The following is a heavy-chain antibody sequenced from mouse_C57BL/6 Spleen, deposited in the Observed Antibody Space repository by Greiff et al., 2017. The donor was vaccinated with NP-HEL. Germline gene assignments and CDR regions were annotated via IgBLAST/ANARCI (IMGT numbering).Heavy chain of an antibody. Sequence: VQLQQPGAELVRPGSSVKLSCKASGYTFTSYWMDWVKQRPGQGLEWIGNIYPSDSETHYNQKFKDKATLTADKSSSTAYMQLSSLTSEDSAVYYGARRDGSSPFAYWGQGTLVTVSA. CDR1: GYTFTSYW. J-gene: IGHJ3*01. CDR2: IYPSDSET. CDR3: ARRDGSSPFAY. V-gene: IGHV1-61*01. D-gene: IGHD1-1*01.